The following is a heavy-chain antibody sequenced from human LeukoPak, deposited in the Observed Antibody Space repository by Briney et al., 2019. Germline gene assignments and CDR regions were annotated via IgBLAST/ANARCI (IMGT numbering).Heavy chain of an antibody. J-gene: IGHJ6*02. Sequence: ASVKVSCKASGGTFSSYAISWVRQAPGQGLKWMGRIIPILGIANYAQKFQGRVTITADKSTSTAYMELSSLRSEDTAVYYCARAGVATPHPSPRYYYGMDVWGQGTTVTVSS. CDR1: GGTFSSYA. V-gene: IGHV1-69*04. CDR2: IIPILGIA. D-gene: IGHD5-12*01. CDR3: ARAGVATPHPSPRYYYGMDV.